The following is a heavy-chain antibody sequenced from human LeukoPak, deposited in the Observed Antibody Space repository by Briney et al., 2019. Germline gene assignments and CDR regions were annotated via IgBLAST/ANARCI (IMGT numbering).Heavy chain of an antibody. V-gene: IGHV1-18*01. Sequence: ASVKVSCKASGYTFTSYDINWVRQATGQGLEWMGWISAYNGNTNYAQKLQGRVTMTTDTSTSTAYMELRSLRSDDTAVYYCARDPSTSGIAAADYWGQGTLVIVSS. D-gene: IGHD6-13*01. CDR3: ARDPSTSGIAAADY. CDR2: ISAYNGNT. CDR1: GYTFTSYD. J-gene: IGHJ4*02.